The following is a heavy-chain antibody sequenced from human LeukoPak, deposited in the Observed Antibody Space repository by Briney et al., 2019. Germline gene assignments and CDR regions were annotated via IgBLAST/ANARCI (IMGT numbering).Heavy chain of an antibody. CDR2: FWYDGSKK. D-gene: IGHD2-21*01. V-gene: IGHV3-33*01. CDR1: GFTFSSYG. CDR3: TRDAGLCVHDY. J-gene: IGHJ4*02. Sequence: GRSLRLSCAASGFTFSSYGMHWVRQGPGKGLEWVAVFWYDGSKKYYADSVKGRFTISGDISKKTLYLQMDSLRVEDTAVYYCTRDAGLCVHDYWGQGTLVTASS.